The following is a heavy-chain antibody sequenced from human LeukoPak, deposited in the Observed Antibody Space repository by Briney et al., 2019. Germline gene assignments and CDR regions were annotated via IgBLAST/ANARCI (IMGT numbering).Heavy chain of an antibody. J-gene: IGHJ3*02. CDR2: IYPGDSDT. CDR1: GYSFTSYW. V-gene: IGHV5-51*01. CDR3: ARIYYDILTGYLSAEDAFDI. Sequence: GESLKISCKGSGYSFTSYWIGWVCQMPGKGLEWMGIIYPGDSDTRYSPSFQGQVTISADKSISPAYLQWSSLKASDTAMYYCARIYYDILTGYLSAEDAFDIWGQGTMVTVSS. D-gene: IGHD3-9*01.